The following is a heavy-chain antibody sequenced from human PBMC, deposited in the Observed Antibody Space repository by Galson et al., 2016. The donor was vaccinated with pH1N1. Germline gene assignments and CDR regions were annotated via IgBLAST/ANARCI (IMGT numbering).Heavy chain of an antibody. V-gene: IGHV5-51*01. CDR1: GCSFTTSW. Sequence: QSGAEVKKPGESLKISCKASGCSFTTSWIGWVRQMPGKGLERMGIIYPGDSDTRYSPSFQGQVTVSADKSISTAYLQWRSLKASDTAMYYCARQVDGDAGMVGEDAYDIWGQGTMVTVSS. CDR3: ARQVDGDAGMVGEDAYDI. J-gene: IGHJ3*02. CDR2: IYPGDSDT. D-gene: IGHD6-19*01.